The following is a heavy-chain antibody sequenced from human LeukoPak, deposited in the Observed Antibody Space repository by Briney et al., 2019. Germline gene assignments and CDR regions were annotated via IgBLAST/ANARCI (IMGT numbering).Heavy chain of an antibody. V-gene: IGHV4-39*01. J-gene: IGHJ4*02. CDR1: GGSISSSSYY. CDR2: NYYSGST. CDR3: ARLFSSGWYQTLGFDY. Sequence: SETLSLTCTVSGGSISSSSYYWGWIRQPPGKGLEWIGSNYYSGSTYYNPSLKSRVTISVDTSKNQFSLKLSSVTAADTAVYYCARLFSSGWYQTLGFDYWGQGTLVTVSS. D-gene: IGHD6-19*01.